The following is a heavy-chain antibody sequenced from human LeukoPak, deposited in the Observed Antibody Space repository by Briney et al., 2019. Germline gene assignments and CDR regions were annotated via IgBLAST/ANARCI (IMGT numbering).Heavy chain of an antibody. V-gene: IGHV4-39*01. Sequence: SETLSLTCTVSGGSIRSSSYYWGWIRQPPGKGLEWFGSIYYSGSTYYNASLKSRGTISVDTSKNQFSLKLNSVTAADTAVYFCARQVVAVAGTGYFDYWGQGTLATVSS. D-gene: IGHD6-19*01. CDR2: IYYSGST. CDR3: ARQVVAVAGTGYFDY. J-gene: IGHJ4*02. CDR1: GGSIRSSSYY.